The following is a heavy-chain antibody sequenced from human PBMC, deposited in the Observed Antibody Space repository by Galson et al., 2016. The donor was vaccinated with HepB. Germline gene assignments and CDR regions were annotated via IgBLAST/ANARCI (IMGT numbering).Heavy chain of an antibody. CDR1: GINFSSYS. Sequence: SLRLSCAASGINFSSYSMNWVRQAPGKGLEWVSSISSSSNYIYYAESVKGRFTISRDNAKNSLYLQMNSLRAEDTAVYYCARDPRGPQVWATYFDYWGQGTLVTDSS. CDR3: ARDPRGPQVWATYFDY. CDR2: ISSSSNYI. V-gene: IGHV3-21*01. D-gene: IGHD5-18*01. J-gene: IGHJ4*02.